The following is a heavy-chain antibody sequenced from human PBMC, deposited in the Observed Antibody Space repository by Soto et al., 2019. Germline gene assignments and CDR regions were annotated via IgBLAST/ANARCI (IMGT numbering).Heavy chain of an antibody. J-gene: IGHJ4*02. D-gene: IGHD5-12*01. Sequence: SETLSLTCAVYGGSFSCYYWIWIRQPPGKGLEWIGEINHSGSTNYNPSLKSRVTISVDTSKNQFSLKLSSVTAADTAVYYCAARDGYNYPFDYWGQGTLVTVSS. CDR1: GGSFSCYY. CDR3: AARDGYNYPFDY. V-gene: IGHV4-34*01. CDR2: INHSGST.